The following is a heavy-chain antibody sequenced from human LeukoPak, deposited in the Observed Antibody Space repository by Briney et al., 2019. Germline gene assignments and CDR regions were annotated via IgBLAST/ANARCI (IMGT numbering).Heavy chain of an antibody. Sequence: PGGSLRLSCAASGFTFSSYWMHWVRQAPGKGLVWVSRINSDGSSTSYADSVKGRFTISRDNSKNTLYLQMNSLRAEDTALYYCANGHSSSWYELRFDYWGQGTLVTVSS. CDR2: INSDGSST. V-gene: IGHV3-74*01. CDR3: ANGHSSSWYELRFDY. CDR1: GFTFSSYW. D-gene: IGHD6-13*01. J-gene: IGHJ4*02.